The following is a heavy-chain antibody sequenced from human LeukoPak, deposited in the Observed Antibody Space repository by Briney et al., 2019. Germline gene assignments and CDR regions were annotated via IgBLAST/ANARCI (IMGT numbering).Heavy chain of an antibody. CDR3: AGVGVAVAAQGYYYGMDV. J-gene: IGHJ6*02. V-gene: IGHV5-51*01. Sequence: GESLKISFKGSGYRFTSYWIGWVRQMPGKGLEWMGIIYPGDSDTRYSPSFQGQVTISADKSISTAYLQWSSLKASDTAMYYCAGVGVAVAAQGYYYGMDVWGQGTTVTVSS. CDR2: IYPGDSDT. CDR1: GYRFTSYW. D-gene: IGHD6-19*01.